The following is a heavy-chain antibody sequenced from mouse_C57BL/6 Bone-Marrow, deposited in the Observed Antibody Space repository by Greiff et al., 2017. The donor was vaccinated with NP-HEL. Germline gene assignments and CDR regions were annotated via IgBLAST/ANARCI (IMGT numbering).Heavy chain of an antibody. CDR1: GFTFSNYW. Sequence: EVKVEESGGGLVQPGGSMKLSCVASGFTFSNYWMNWVRQSPEKGLEWVAQIRLKSDNYATHYAESVKGRFTISRDDSKSSVYLQMNNLRAEDTGIYYCTGARRVGYAMDYWGQGTSVTVSS. CDR2: IRLKSDNYAT. D-gene: IGHD1-1*02. J-gene: IGHJ4*01. V-gene: IGHV6-3*01. CDR3: TGARRVGYAMDY.